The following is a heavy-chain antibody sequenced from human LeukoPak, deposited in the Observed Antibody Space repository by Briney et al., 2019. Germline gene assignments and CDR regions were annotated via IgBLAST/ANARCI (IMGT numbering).Heavy chain of an antibody. D-gene: IGHD5-12*01. Sequence: GGSLRLSCAASGFTVSSNYMSWVRQAPGKGLEWVSVIYSGGSTYYADSVKGRFTISRDNSKNTLYLQMNSLRAEDTAVYYCARVPWGYDFYFDYWGQGTLVTVSS. J-gene: IGHJ4*02. V-gene: IGHV3-66*01. CDR2: IYSGGST. CDR1: GFTVSSNY. CDR3: ARVPWGYDFYFDY.